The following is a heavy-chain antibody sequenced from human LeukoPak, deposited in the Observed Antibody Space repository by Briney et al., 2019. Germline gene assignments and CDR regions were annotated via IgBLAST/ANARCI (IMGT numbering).Heavy chain of an antibody. CDR1: GFTFSSYA. CDR2: ISGGGDSA. V-gene: IGHV3-23*01. J-gene: IGHJ4*02. Sequence: GGSLRLSCTASGFTFSSYAMSWVRQAPGKGLEWVSVISGGGDSADYADSMKGRFTISRDNSKNTLYLQMYSLRAEDTALYYCAKLGCTGTICYANYWGQGTLVTVSS. CDR3: AKLGCTGTICYANY. D-gene: IGHD2-2*01.